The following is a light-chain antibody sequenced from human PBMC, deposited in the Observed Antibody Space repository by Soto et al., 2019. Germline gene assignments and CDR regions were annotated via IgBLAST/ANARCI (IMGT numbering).Light chain of an antibody. V-gene: IGKV3-11*01. J-gene: IGKJ3*01. CDR1: QSVGTY. CDR2: DAS. Sequence: EVVLTQSPATLSLSPGERATLSCRASQSVGTYLAWYQQKAGQAPRLLIYDASNRATAIPARFSGSGSGTDFTLTISSLAPEDFAVYSCHQSSSWPPFTFGPGTKVDI. CDR3: HQSSSWPPFT.